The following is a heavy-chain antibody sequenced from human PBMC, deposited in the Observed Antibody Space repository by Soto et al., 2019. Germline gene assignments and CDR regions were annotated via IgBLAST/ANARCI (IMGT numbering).Heavy chain of an antibody. V-gene: IGHV1-18*01. CDR1: GYTFNSYG. Sequence: QVQLVQSGAEVKKPGASVKVSCKASGYTFNSYGISWVRQAPGQGLEWMGWISAYNGNTNYAQKLQGRVTMTTDTSTSTAYMELRSLRSDDTAVYYRAREDVTEYQLLYYYGMDVWGQGTTVTVSS. CDR3: AREDVTEYQLLYYYGMDV. J-gene: IGHJ6*02. D-gene: IGHD2-2*01. CDR2: ISAYNGNT.